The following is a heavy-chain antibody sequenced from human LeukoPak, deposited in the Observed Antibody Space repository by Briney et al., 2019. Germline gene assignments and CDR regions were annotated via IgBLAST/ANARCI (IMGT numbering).Heavy chain of an antibody. CDR1: GYSISGGYY. CDR3: ARDRGTTANPTDY. CDR2: IYHSGST. D-gene: IGHD2/OR15-2a*01. J-gene: IGHJ4*02. Sequence: SETLSLTCTVSGYSISGGYYWGWIRQPPGKGLEWIGSIYHSGSTYYNPSLKSRVTISVDTSKNQFSLKLSSVTAADTAVYYCARDRGTTANPTDYWGQGTLVTVSS. V-gene: IGHV4-38-2*02.